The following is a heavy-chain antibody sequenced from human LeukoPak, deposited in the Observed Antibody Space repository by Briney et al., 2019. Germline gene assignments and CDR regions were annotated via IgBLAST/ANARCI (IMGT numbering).Heavy chain of an antibody. CDR1: GGTFSSYA. Sequence: EASVKVSCKASGGTFSSYAISWVRQAPGQGLEWMGGIIPIFGTANYTQKFQGRVTITADESTSTDYMELSGLRSEHTAVYYGARPPPPHGDIVVVPAAIPDYNWFDPWGQGTLVTVSS. CDR3: ARPPPPHGDIVVVPAAIPDYNWFDP. J-gene: IGHJ5*02. CDR2: IIPIFGTA. D-gene: IGHD2-2*02. V-gene: IGHV1-69*01.